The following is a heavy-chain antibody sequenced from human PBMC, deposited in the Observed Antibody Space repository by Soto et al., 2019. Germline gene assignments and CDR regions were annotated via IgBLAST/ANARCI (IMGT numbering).Heavy chain of an antibody. D-gene: IGHD3-22*01. Sequence: GGSLRLSCTASGVNFRSYAMSWVRQAPGKGLEWVSAISGSGVSTYYADSVKGRFTISRDNSKNTLYLQMNSLRAEDTAVYYCAKSPGMYYYDSSGYYHYDYWGQGTLVTVSS. J-gene: IGHJ4*02. CDR2: ISGSGVST. CDR3: AKSPGMYYYDSSGYYHYDY. V-gene: IGHV3-23*01. CDR1: GVNFRSYA.